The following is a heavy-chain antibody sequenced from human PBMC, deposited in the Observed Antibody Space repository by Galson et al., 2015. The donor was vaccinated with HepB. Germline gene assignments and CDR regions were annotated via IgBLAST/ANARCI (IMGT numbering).Heavy chain of an antibody. CDR1: GFIFSNSG. D-gene: IGHD6-19*01. J-gene: IGHJ4*02. V-gene: IGHV3-33*06. CDR3: SKLDSSGSS. Sequence: LRLSCVAPGFIFSNSGLHWVGQAPGEGLGWVAGIWYDGRARTYADSVKGRLTIAKDNSRNTLYLQMSSLRVEDTALYYCSKLDSSGSSWGQGTLVTVSS. CDR2: IWYDGRAR.